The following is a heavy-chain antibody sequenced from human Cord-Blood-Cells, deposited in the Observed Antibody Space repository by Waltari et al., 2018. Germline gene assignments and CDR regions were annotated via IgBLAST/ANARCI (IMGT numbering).Heavy chain of an antibody. CDR2: INHRGST. CDR3: ARERLGWLEVFDY. J-gene: IGHJ4*02. CDR1: GGSFSGYY. D-gene: IGHD5-18*01. Sequence: QVQLQQWGAGLLKPSETLSLTCAVYGGSFSGYYWSWIRQPPGKGLEWIGEINHRGSTNYNPSLKSRVTISVDTSKNQFSLKLSSVTAADTAVYYCARERLGWLEVFDYWGQGTLVTVSS. V-gene: IGHV4-34*01.